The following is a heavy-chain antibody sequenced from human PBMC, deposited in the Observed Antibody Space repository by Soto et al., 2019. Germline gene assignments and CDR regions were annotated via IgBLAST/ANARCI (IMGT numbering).Heavy chain of an antibody. Sequence: SETLSLTCTVSGGSISSGGYYWSWIRQHPGKGLEWIGYIYYSGSTYYNPSLKSRVTISVDTSKNQFSLKLSSVTAADTAVYYCARDAGYCSGGSCYSNWLDPWGQGTLVTVSS. CDR3: ARDAGYCSGGSCYSNWLDP. V-gene: IGHV4-31*03. D-gene: IGHD2-15*01. J-gene: IGHJ5*02. CDR1: GGSISSGGYY. CDR2: IYYSGST.